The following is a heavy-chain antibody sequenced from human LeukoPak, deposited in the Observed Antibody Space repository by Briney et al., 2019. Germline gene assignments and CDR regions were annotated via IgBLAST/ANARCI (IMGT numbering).Heavy chain of an antibody. D-gene: IGHD1-26*01. Sequence: PGGSLRLSCVASGFTFSDYWMSWVRQAPGKGLEWVANINQDGTEKYYVDSVKGRFTISRDNAKNSFYLQMNSLRAEDTAVYYCARPNSGCYYRTNWGQGTLVTVSS. CDR3: ARPNSGCYYRTN. CDR1: GFTFSDYW. CDR2: INQDGTEK. V-gene: IGHV3-7*01. J-gene: IGHJ4*02.